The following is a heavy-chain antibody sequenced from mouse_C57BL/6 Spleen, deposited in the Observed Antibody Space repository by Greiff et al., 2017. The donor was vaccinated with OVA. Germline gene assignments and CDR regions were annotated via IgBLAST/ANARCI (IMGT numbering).Heavy chain of an antibody. CDR3: ARGLITTVDWYFDV. Sequence: QVQLQQPGAELVKPWASVKLSCKASVYTFPSYWMQWLKHRPGQGLVWIGALDPSDSYNNYNQKFKGKATLTVDTSSSTAYMQLSSLTSEDSAVYYCARGLITTVDWYFDVWGTGTTVTVSS. J-gene: IGHJ1*03. CDR2: LDPSDSYN. D-gene: IGHD1-1*01. CDR1: VYTFPSYW. V-gene: IGHV1-50*01.